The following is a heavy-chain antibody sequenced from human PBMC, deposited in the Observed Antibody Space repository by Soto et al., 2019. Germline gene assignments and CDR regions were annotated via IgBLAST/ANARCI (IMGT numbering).Heavy chain of an antibody. CDR3: AWARGVVDNYYYYGMDV. CDR2: FIPIFGTP. Sequence: HVQLVQSGSERKKPGSSVRVSCKASGDSFRSYSLSWVQQAPGQGLEWIGGFIPIFGTPHYAQNFQGRLTISADESTSTVSMDLNSLRSEDMAVYYCAWARGVVDNYYYYGMDVWGQGTTVTVSS. V-gene: IGHV1-69*01. J-gene: IGHJ6*02. D-gene: IGHD3-22*01. CDR1: GDSFRSYS.